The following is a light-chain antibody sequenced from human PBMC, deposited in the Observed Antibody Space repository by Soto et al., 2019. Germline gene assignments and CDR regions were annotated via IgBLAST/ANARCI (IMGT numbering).Light chain of an antibody. J-gene: IGLJ1*01. CDR1: RSDVGGYNY. CDR2: DVS. V-gene: IGLV2-11*01. CDR3: CSYAASNTFV. Sequence: SVLNQPAYGSGAPGQSITISCTGTRSDVGGYNYFSWYQQYLWKAPQVMVYDVSKRPSGVPDRFSGSKSGNTASLTISGLQAEDEADYYCCSYAASNTFVFGTGTKVTVL.